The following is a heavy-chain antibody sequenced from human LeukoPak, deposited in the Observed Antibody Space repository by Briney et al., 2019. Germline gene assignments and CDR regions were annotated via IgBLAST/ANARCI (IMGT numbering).Heavy chain of an antibody. Sequence: SVKVSCKGSGGTFSSYAISWVRQAPGQGLEWMGGIIPIFGTANYAQKFQGRVTITADESTSTAYMELSSLRSEDTAVYYCALARDDAFDIWGQGTMVTVSS. CDR3: ALARDDAFDI. CDR1: GGTFSSYA. V-gene: IGHV1-69*13. J-gene: IGHJ3*02. CDR2: IIPIFGTA.